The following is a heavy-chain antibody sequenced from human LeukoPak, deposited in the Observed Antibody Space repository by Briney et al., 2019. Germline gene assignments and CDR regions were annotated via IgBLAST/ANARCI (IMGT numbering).Heavy chain of an antibody. CDR2: INHSGST. CDR1: GGSFSGYY. CDR3: ARGGGLLLWFGERGLFDY. V-gene: IGHV4-34*01. Sequence: SETLSLTCAVYGGSFSGYYWSWIRQPQGKGLEWMGEINHSGSTNYNPSLKSRVTISVDTSKNQFSLKLSSVTAADTAVYYCARGGGLLLWFGERGLFDYWGQGTLVTVSS. J-gene: IGHJ4*02. D-gene: IGHD3-10*01.